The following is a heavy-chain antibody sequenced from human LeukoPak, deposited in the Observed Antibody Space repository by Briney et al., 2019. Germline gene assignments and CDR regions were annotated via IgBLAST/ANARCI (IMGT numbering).Heavy chain of an antibody. CDR3: AKENSSNRYYFDY. V-gene: IGHV3-23*01. CDR1: GFTISSFV. D-gene: IGHD6-13*01. Sequence: GGFLRLSCAASGFTISSFVMTWVRQAPGKGLEWVSGISGSGDSTYYADSVKGRFTISRDNSKNTLYLQMNSLRAEDTAVYYCAKENSSNRYYFDYWGQGTLVTVSS. CDR2: ISGSGDST. J-gene: IGHJ4*02.